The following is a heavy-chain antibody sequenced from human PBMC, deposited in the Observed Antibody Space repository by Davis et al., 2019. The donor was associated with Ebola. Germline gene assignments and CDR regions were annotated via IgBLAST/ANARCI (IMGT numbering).Heavy chain of an antibody. D-gene: IGHD4-17*01. J-gene: IGHJ2*01. CDR3: TRHVPGDFWFFDL. CDR1: GFTFTTYW. Sequence: GESLKISCAASGFTFTTYWMSWVRQAPGKGLEWLANINQDGSVTQYVDSVKGRFTISRDNAKNTVSLQMNDLRVEDTAVYFCTRHVPGDFWFFDLWGRGTMVTVSS. CDR2: INQDGSVT. V-gene: IGHV3-7*03.